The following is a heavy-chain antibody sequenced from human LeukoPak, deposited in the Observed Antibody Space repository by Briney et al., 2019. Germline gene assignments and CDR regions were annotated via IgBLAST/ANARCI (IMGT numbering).Heavy chain of an antibody. CDR2: ISYDGSNK. D-gene: IGHD3-10*01. J-gene: IGHJ4*02. CDR3: ARGPPYYYGSGSIPQTFVY. Sequence: GRSLRLSCAASGFTFSSYAMHWVRQAPGKGLEWVAVISYDGSNKYYADSVKGRFTISRDNSKNTLYLQMNSLRAEDTAVYYCARGPPYYYGSGSIPQTFVYWGQGTLVTVSS. V-gene: IGHV3-30*04. CDR1: GFTFSSYA.